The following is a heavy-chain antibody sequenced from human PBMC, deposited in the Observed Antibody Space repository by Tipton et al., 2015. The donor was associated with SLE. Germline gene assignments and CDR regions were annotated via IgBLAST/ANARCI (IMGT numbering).Heavy chain of an antibody. D-gene: IGHD5-18*01. V-gene: IGHV3-15*04. Sequence: SLRLSCAASGFTFTHTWMSWVRQAPGKGLEWVGRIESKSDGETTDYAAPVKGRFTILRDDSKNTLYLQMNSLKTEDTAVYYCTTAAIQRYRPFDYWGQGTLVTVSS. J-gene: IGHJ4*02. CDR1: GFTFTHTW. CDR2: IESKSDGETT. CDR3: TTAAIQRYRPFDY.